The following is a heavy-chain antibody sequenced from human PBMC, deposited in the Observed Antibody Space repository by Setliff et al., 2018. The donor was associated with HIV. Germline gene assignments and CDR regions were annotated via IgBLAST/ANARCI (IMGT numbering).Heavy chain of an antibody. J-gene: IGHJ3*02. CDR2: IDYSGRT. CDR3: ARSLVPSGYYYGRHAFDI. V-gene: IGHV4-39*01. D-gene: IGHD3-22*01. Sequence: SETLSLTCIVSGGSFSSSSYSWGWIRLPPGKGLEWIGSIDYSGRTYYNPSLKSRVTISVDTSKNQFSLRVNSVTAADTAVYYCARSLVPSGYYYGRHAFDIWGQGTKVTVSS. CDR1: GGSFSSSSYS.